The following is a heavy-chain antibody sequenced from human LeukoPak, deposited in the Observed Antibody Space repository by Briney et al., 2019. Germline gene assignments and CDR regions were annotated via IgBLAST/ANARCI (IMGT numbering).Heavy chain of an antibody. Sequence: GGSLKLSCAASGFTVSTNYMSWVRQAPGKGLEWVSIIYSSGGTYYANSVKGRFTISRDNSKNTLYLQMNSLRAEDTAVYYCARDQDPTMTNWGQGTLVTVSS. CDR1: GFTVSTNY. V-gene: IGHV3-66*01. CDR3: ARDQDPTMTN. D-gene: IGHD5-18*01. J-gene: IGHJ4*02. CDR2: IYSSGGT.